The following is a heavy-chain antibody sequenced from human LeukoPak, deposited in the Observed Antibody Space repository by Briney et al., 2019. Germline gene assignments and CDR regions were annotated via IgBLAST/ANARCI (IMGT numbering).Heavy chain of an antibody. CDR1: GGSFSGYY. CDR2: IYHSGST. J-gene: IGHJ5*02. CDR3: TRSQRRILAHPQWFDP. V-gene: IGHV4-34*01. Sequence: SETLSLTCAVHGGSFSGYYWSWIRHPPRKGLEWIWQIYHSGSTNYNLYLKSRVATSVDTSKNQFSLKLSCVTGAVTAAYYSTRSQRRILAHPQWFDPWGPGTLVTVSS. D-gene: IGHD6-6*01.